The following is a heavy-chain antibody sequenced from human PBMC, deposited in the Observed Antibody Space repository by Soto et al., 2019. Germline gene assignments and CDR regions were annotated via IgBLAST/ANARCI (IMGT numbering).Heavy chain of an antibody. D-gene: IGHD2-2*01. Sequence: GGSLRLSCAASGFTFSSYAMSWVRQAPGKGLEWVSAISGSGGSTYYADSVKGRFTISRDNSKNTLYLQMNSLRAEDTAVYYCAKIYCSSTSCYGFRSPLETYYFDDWGQGTLVTVSS. J-gene: IGHJ4*02. CDR1: GFTFSSYA. CDR2: ISGSGGST. CDR3: AKIYCSSTSCYGFRSPLETYYFDD. V-gene: IGHV3-23*01.